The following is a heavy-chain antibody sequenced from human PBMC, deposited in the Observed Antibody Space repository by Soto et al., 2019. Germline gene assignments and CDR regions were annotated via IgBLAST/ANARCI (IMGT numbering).Heavy chain of an antibody. CDR1: GFTFSNYA. CDR3: AKSSENFGDSKSDY. J-gene: IGHJ4*02. D-gene: IGHD4-17*01. Sequence: EVQLLESGGGLVQPGGSLRLSCAGSGFTFSNYAMAWVRQAPGKGLEWVSSVSGSGGNTFYADSVKGRFTISRDNSKNTLYLRMNSLRVEDTAVYYCAKSSENFGDSKSDYCGQGTLVTVSS. CDR2: VSGSGGNT. V-gene: IGHV3-23*01.